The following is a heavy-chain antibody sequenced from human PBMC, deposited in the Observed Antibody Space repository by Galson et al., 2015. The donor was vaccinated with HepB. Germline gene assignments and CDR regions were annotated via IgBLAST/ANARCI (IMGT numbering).Heavy chain of an antibody. V-gene: IGHV1-46*04. J-gene: IGHJ6*02. CDR1: GYTFTSYY. D-gene: IGHD6-13*01. CDR2: INPSGGST. CDR3: ARDSSGIGDV. Sequence: VSCKASGYTFTSYYMHWVRQAPGQGLEWMGIINPSGGSTSYAQKLQGRVTMTRDTSTSTVYMELSSLRSEDTAVYYCARDSSGIGDVWGQGTTVTVSS.